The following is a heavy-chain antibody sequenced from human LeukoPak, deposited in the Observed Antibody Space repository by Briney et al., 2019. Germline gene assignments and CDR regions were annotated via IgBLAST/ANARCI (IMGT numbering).Heavy chain of an antibody. V-gene: IGHV1-69*05. Sequence: SVKVSCKASGGTFSSYAISWVRQAPGQGLEWMGRIIPIFCTATFAQKCQGRVTITTDESTSTAYMELSSLRSEDTAVYYCATRELVQDYYYMDVWGKGTTVTVSS. CDR1: GGTFSSYA. CDR2: IIPIFCTA. CDR3: ATRELVQDYYYMDV. J-gene: IGHJ6*03. D-gene: IGHD6-13*01.